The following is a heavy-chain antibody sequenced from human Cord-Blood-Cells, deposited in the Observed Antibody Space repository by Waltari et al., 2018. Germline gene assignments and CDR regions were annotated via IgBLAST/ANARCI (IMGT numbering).Heavy chain of an antibody. Sequence: QVQLQESGPGLVKPSGTLSLTCAVSGGSISSSNWWSWVRQPPGKGLEWIGEIYHSWSTNYNPSLRRRVTISVDKSKNQFSLKLSSVTAADTAVYYCARAALPAGLLTYYFDYWGQGTLVTVSS. V-gene: IGHV4-4*02. CDR1: GGSISSSNW. D-gene: IGHD2-8*01. CDR2: IYHSWST. J-gene: IGHJ4*02. CDR3: ARAALPAGLLTYYFDY.